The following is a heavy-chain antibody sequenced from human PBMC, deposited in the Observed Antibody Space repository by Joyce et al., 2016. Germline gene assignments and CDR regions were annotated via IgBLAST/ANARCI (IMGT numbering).Heavy chain of an antibody. V-gene: IGHV4-39*07. CDR3: AREDNQLYYYYGMDV. CDR1: GGSISSSSYY. Sequence: QLQLQESGPGLVKPSETLSLTCTVSGGSISSSSYYWGWIRQPPGKGLEWIGSIYYSGSTHDNPSLKSRVTISVDTSKNQFSLKLSSVTAADTAVYYCAREDNQLYYYYGMDVWGQGTTVTVSS. D-gene: IGHD2-2*01. CDR2: IYYSGST. J-gene: IGHJ6*02.